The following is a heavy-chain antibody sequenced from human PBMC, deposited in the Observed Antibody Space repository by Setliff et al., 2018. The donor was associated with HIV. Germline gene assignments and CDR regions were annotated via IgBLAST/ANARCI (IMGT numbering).Heavy chain of an antibody. J-gene: IGHJ4*02. V-gene: IGHV4-34*01. CDR2: INRSGST. CDR1: GGSFGGYS. Sequence: PSETLSLTCAVYGGSFGGYSWSWIRQPPGKGLEWIGEINRSGSTNYNPSLKSRVTISVDTSKSQFSLKLTSVTAADTALYYCATHRRELGLHYWGQGTLVTVSS. CDR3: ATHRRELGLHY. D-gene: IGHD7-27*01.